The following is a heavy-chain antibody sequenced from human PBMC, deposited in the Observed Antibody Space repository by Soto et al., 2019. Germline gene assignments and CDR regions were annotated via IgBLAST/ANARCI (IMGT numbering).Heavy chain of an antibody. D-gene: IGHD1-26*01. V-gene: IGHV4-59*01. Sequence: SETLSVFCTLSVGSISVYYWSWIRQPPGQALEWIGYIYDSGSPYYNPSLMSRVIISADTSKNQISLKLTSATAADTAVYYCARGVGSSPPRYWGRGTMVTVSS. CDR3: ARGVGSSPPRY. CDR2: IYDSGSP. CDR1: VGSISVYY. J-gene: IGHJ4*02.